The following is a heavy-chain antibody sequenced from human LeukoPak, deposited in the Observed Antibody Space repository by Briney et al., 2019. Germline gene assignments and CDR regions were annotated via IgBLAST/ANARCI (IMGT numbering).Heavy chain of an antibody. CDR3: ARATPISAWYQLLGGTPWSDP. V-gene: IGHV1-18*01. D-gene: IGHD2-2*01. CDR1: GYTFTSYG. J-gene: IGHJ5*02. CDR2: ISAYNGNT. Sequence: ASVKVSCKACGYTFTSYGISWVRQAPGQGLEWMGWISAYNGNTNYAQKLQGRLTMTTDTSTSTAYMELRSLRSDDTAVYYCARATPISAWYQLLGGTPWSDPWGQGTLVTVSS.